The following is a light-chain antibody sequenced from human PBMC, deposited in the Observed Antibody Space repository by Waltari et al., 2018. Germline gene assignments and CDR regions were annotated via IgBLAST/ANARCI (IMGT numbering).Light chain of an antibody. J-gene: IGLJ1*01. CDR2: YDS. V-gene: IGLV3-21*01. CDR1: NIGSKS. CDR3: QVWDANNEPGV. Sequence: SYVLTQPPSVSVAPGETARITCGGNNIGSKSVNWYRQKPGQAPQLVISYDSDRPSGIPERFSGSNSGDTATLTISRVEAGDEADYYCQVWDANNEPGVFGTGTEVTVL.